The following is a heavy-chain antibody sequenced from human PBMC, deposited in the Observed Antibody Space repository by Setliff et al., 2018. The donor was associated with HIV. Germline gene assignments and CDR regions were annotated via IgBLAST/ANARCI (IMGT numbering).Heavy chain of an antibody. CDR1: GGSFSGYS. CDR3: ARTITTFGVIGRGGRMDV. D-gene: IGHD3-3*01. J-gene: IGHJ6*03. CDR2: MNHSEH. V-gene: IGHV4-34*01. Sequence: PSETLSLTCAVYGGSFSGYSWTWIRQSPGKGLEWIGEMNHSEHYYNPTLKSRVTISMDTSKNQFSLELSSVTAADTALYYCARTITTFGVIGRGGRMDVWGKGTTVTVS.